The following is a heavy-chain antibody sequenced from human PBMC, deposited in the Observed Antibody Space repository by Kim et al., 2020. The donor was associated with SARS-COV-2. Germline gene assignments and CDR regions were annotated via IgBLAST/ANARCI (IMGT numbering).Heavy chain of an antibody. CDR3: ATRTRYFDWLLWPGGMDV. Sequence: KSRVTISVDTSKNQFSLKLSSVTAADTAVYYCATRTRYFDWLLWPGGMDVWGQGTTVTVSS. J-gene: IGHJ6*02. V-gene: IGHV4-59*01. D-gene: IGHD3-9*01.